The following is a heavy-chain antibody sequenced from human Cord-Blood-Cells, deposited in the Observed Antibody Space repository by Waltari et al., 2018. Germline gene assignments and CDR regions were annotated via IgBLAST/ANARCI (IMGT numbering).Heavy chain of an antibody. CDR1: GYTLTELS. CDR2: FDPEDGET. D-gene: IGHD1-26*01. V-gene: IGHV1-24*01. CDR3: ATRNSGSYYYYYYMDV. J-gene: IGHJ6*03. Sequence: QVQLVQSGAEVKKPGASVKVSCKVSGYTLTELSMHWVRTAPGKGLEWMGGFDPEDGETIYAQKFQGRVTMTEDTSTDTAYMELSSLRSEDTAVYYCATRNSGSYYYYYYMDVWGKGTTVTVSS.